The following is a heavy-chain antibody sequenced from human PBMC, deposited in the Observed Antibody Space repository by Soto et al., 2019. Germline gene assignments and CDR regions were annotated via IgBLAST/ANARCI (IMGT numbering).Heavy chain of an antibody. D-gene: IGHD3-3*01. V-gene: IGHV3-48*01. CDR2: ISSSSSTI. J-gene: IGHJ6*03. CDR3: ARTPIFGVVDYYYYMDV. CDR1: GFTFSSYS. Sequence: GGSLRLSCAASGFTFSSYSMNWVRQAPGKGLEWVSYISSSSSTIYYADSVKGRFTISRDNAKNSLYLQMNSLRAEDTAVYYCARTPIFGVVDYYYYMDVWGKGTTVTVSS.